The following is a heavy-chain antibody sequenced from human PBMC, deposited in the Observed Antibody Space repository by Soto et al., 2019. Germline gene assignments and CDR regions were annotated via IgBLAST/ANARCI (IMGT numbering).Heavy chain of an antibody. CDR1: GFTFSDYY. CDR2: ISSSGSTI. J-gene: IGHJ6*03. CDR3: AREALVVVAATQDYYYYYYMDV. V-gene: IGHV3-11*01. D-gene: IGHD2-15*01. Sequence: GGSLRLSCAASGFTFSDYYMSWIRQAPGKGLEWVSYISSSGSTIYYADSVKGRFTISRDNAKNSLYLQMNSLRAEDTAVYYCAREALVVVAATQDYYYYYYMDVWGKGTTVTVSS.